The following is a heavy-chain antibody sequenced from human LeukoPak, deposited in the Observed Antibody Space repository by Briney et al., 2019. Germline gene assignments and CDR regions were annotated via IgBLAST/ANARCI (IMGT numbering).Heavy chain of an antibody. CDR1: GFTFSSYA. J-gene: IGHJ4*02. V-gene: IGHV3-23*01. Sequence: PGGSLRLSCAASGFTFSSYAMSWVRQAPGKGLEWVSANTGRCGSTYYADSEKGWFTISRDNSKNTLYLQMNSLRDEDTAVYYCAKPPNSGYDLYFDYWGQGTLVTVSS. D-gene: IGHD5-12*01. CDR2: NTGRCGST. CDR3: AKPPNSGYDLYFDY.